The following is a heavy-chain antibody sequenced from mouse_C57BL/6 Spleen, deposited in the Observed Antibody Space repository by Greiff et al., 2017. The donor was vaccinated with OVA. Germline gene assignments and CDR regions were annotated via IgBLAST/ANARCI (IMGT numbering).Heavy chain of an antibody. CDR2: IHPNSGST. CDR1: GYTFTSYW. D-gene: IGHD4-1*01. Sequence: VQLQQSGAELVKPGASVKLSCKASGYTFTSYWMHWVKQRPGQGLEWIGMIHPNSGSTNYNEKFKSKATLTVDKSSSTAYMQLSSLTSEDSAVYYCARGTQANWDYFDYWGQGTTLTVSS. J-gene: IGHJ2*01. V-gene: IGHV1-64*01. CDR3: ARGTQANWDYFDY.